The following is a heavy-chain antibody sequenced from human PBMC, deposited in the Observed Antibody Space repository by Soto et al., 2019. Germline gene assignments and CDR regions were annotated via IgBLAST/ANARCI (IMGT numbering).Heavy chain of an antibody. V-gene: IGHV5-10-1*01. CDR1: GYSFTSYW. D-gene: IGHD2-15*01. CDR3: ARLSCSGGSCYPNYYYYYGMDV. Sequence: ESLKISCRGSGYSFTSYWISWVRQMPGKGLEWMGRIDPSDSYTNYSPSFQGHVTISADKSISTAYLQWSSLKASDTAMYYCARLSCSGGSCYPNYYYYYGMDVWGQGTTVTVSS. CDR2: IDPSDSYT. J-gene: IGHJ6*02.